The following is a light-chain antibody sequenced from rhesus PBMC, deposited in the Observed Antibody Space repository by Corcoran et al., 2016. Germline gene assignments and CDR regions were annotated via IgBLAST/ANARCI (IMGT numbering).Light chain of an antibody. J-gene: IGKJ3*01. CDR2: EAS. V-gene: IGKV1-25*01. CDR1: RAFTND. CDR3: QQYYSTPFT. Sequence: DIQMTQSLSSLSASLGDRVTITCRASRAFTNDLPWYQQKPGESPKLLIDEASHLQGGIPPRFSGSGSGTDFTLTIGSLQSEDFATYYCQQYYSTPFTFGPGTKLDI.